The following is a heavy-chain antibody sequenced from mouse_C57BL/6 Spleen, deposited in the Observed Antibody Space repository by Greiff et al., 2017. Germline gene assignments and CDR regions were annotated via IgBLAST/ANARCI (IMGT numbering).Heavy chain of an antibody. CDR2: ISYDGSN. CDR3: ARDYYGSCYFWFAY. V-gene: IGHV3-6*01. D-gene: IGHD1-1*01. CDR1: GYSITSGYY. J-gene: IGHJ3*01. Sequence: EVQLQQSGPGLVKPSQSLSLTCSVTGYSITSGYYWNWIRQFPGNKLEWMGYISYDGSNNYNPYLTNRISITRDTSKNQFFLKLNSVTTEDTATYYCARDYYGSCYFWFAYWGQGTLVTVSA.